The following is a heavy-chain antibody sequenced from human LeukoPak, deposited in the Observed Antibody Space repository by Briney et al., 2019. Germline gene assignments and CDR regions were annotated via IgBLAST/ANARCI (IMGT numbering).Heavy chain of an antibody. D-gene: IGHD6-13*01. CDR3: ARLGGYSSSWYYFDY. V-gene: IGHV5-51*01. Sequence: GESLKISCKGSGYSFTSYWIGRVRQMPGKGLEWMGIIYPGDSDTRYSPSFQGQVTISADKSISTAYLQWSSLKASDTAMYYCARLGGYSSSWYYFDYWGQGTLVTVSS. J-gene: IGHJ4*02. CDR2: IYPGDSDT. CDR1: GYSFTSYW.